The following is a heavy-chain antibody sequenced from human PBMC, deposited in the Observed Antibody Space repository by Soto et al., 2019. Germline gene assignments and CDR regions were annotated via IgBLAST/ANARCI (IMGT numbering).Heavy chain of an antibody. D-gene: IGHD6-19*01. CDR2: IKQDGSER. CDR3: AGGTGWVFNF. CDR1: GFTFDTFW. J-gene: IGHJ4*02. V-gene: IGHV3-7*03. Sequence: EVQLVESGGGLVQPGGSLRLSCAASGFTFDTFWMTWVRQAPGKGLEWVAIIKQDGSERRYGDSVKGRCSISRDNTKNSLFLQLNSLRAEDTAMYFCAGGTGWVFNFWGQGTLVAVSS.